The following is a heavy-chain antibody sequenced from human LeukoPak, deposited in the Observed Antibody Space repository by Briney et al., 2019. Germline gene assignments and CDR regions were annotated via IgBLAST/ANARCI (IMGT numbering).Heavy chain of an antibody. CDR1: ESIFSRHT. J-gene: IGHJ4*02. Sequence: GGSLTLSCAAPESIFSRHTMNWVRQAPGKGLEWVSSIGSGSSNIKYADSAKGRFSISRDNAKSSLYLHINSLRDEDMGVYYCAREFESIGRFDWWGQGTLVTVSA. CDR3: AREFESIGRFDW. D-gene: IGHD6-6*01. V-gene: IGHV3-21*01. CDR2: IGSGSSNI.